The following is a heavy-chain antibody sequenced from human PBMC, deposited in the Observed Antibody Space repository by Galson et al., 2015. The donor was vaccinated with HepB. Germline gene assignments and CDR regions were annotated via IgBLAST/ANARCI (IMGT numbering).Heavy chain of an antibody. V-gene: IGHV1-69*13. CDR3: ARVDCGSSNCYERWFDP. CDR2: IIPIFGTT. D-gene: IGHD2-2*01. CDR1: GGTFSSYA. Sequence: SVKVSCKASGGTFSSYAISWVRQAPGQGLEWMGGIIPIFGTTNYAQKFQGRVTITADESTSTVYMEVSSLRSEDAAVYYCARVDCGSSNCYERWFDPWGQGTLVTVSS. J-gene: IGHJ5*02.